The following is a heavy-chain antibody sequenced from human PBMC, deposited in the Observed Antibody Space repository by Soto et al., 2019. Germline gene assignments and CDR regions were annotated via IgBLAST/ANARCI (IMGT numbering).Heavy chain of an antibody. CDR2: IYPGDSDT. D-gene: IGHD6-6*01. Sequence: GESLKISCKGSGYSFTSYWIGWVRQMPGKGLEWMGIIYPGDSDTRYSPSFQGQVTISADKSISTAYLQWSSLKASDTAMFYCARRPLPCLAARCYYKMDVGGKGTKVTFP. CDR1: GYSFTSYW. J-gene: IGHJ6*03. V-gene: IGHV5-51*01. CDR3: ARRPLPCLAARCYYKMDV.